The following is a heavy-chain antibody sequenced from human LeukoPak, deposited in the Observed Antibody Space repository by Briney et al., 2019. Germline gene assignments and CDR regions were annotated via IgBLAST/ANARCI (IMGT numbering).Heavy chain of an antibody. Sequence: PGGSLGLSCAASGFTFSNYAMSWVRQAPGKGLEWVSTIGGTVISTYYADSVKGRFTISRDNSKNTLYLQMNSLRAEDTALFYCAKGFYFDSSYDAFDIWGQGTMVTVSS. V-gene: IGHV3-23*01. CDR1: GFTFSNYA. D-gene: IGHD3-22*01. J-gene: IGHJ3*02. CDR2: IGGTVIST. CDR3: AKGFYFDSSYDAFDI.